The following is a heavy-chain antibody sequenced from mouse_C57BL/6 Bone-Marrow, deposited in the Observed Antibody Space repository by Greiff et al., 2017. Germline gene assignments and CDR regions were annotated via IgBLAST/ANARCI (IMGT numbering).Heavy chain of an antibody. Sequence: VQLQQSGAELVRPGTSVKMSCKASGYTFTNYWIGWAKQRPGHGLEWIGDIYPGGGYTNYNEKFKGKATLTADKSSSTAYMQISSLTSEDSASYYCARTGDYDPFAYWGQGTLVTVSA. D-gene: IGHD2-4*01. J-gene: IGHJ3*01. CDR2: IYPGGGYT. V-gene: IGHV1-63*01. CDR1: GYTFTNYW. CDR3: ARTGDYDPFAY.